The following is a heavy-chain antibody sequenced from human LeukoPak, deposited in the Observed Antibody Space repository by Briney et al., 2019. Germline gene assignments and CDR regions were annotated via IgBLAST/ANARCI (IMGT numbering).Heavy chain of an antibody. CDR1: GGSINKNY. CDR3: ARVGAAGYWFDP. D-gene: IGHD3-10*01. J-gene: IGHJ5*02. V-gene: IGHV4-59*01. Sequence: SETLSLTCTVSGGSINKNYLSWIRQPPGKGLEWIGYLYYTGSTTYNPSLKSRATISLDTSKNQFSLRLTSVTTEDTAVYYCARVGAAGYWFDPWGQGTLVTVSS. CDR2: LYYTGST.